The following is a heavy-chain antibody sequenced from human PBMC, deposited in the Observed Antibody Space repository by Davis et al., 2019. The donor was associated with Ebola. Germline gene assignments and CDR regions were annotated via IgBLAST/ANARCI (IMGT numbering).Heavy chain of an antibody. J-gene: IGHJ4*02. CDR1: GFTFSSYS. CDR3: VVSSSWYFDH. CDR2: ISSSSSTI. D-gene: IGHD6-13*01. V-gene: IGHV3-48*01. Sequence: GESLKISCAASGFTFSSYSMNWVRQAPGKGLEWVSYISSSSSTIYYADSVKGRFTISRDNSKNTLYLQMNSLRAEDRAVYYCVVSSSWYFDHWGQGTLVTVSP.